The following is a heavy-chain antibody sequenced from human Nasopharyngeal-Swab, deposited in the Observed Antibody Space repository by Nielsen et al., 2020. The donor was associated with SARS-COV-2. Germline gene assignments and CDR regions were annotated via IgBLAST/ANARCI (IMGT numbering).Heavy chain of an antibody. D-gene: IGHD6-19*01. J-gene: IGHJ4*02. CDR3: ARLDIAVAGLGY. V-gene: IGHV4-59*08. CDR2: IYYSGST. CDR1: GGSISSYY. Sequence: SETLSLTCTVSGGSISSYYWSWIRQPPGKGLEWIGYIYYSGSTNYNPSLKSRVTISVDTSKNQFSLKLSSVTAADTAVYYCARLDIAVAGLGYWGQGTLVTVSS.